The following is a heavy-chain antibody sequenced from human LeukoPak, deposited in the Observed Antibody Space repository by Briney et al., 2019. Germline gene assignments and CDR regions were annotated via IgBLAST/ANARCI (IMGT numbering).Heavy chain of an antibody. Sequence: SQTLSLTCTVSGGSISSGGYYWSWIRQHPGKGLEWIGYIYYSGSTYYNPSLKSRVTISVDTSKNQFSLKLSSVTAADTAVYYCARAVTVPRVKYYWFDPWGQGTLVTVSS. CDR2: IYYSGST. D-gene: IGHD4-17*01. CDR3: ARAVTVPRVKYYWFDP. V-gene: IGHV4-31*03. J-gene: IGHJ5*02. CDR1: GGSISSGGYY.